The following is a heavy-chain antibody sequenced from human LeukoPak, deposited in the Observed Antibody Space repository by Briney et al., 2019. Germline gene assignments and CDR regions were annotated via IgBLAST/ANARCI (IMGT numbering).Heavy chain of an antibody. D-gene: IGHD2-21*01. V-gene: IGHV3-23*01. Sequence: GGSLRLSCAASGFTFNDYAISWVRQAPGKGLEWVAAISGSGENTHYADSVRGRFTISRDNSKNTVSVDMISLRAEDAAVYYCGKRVYYGGGALRSPFDSWGQGTLVTVSS. CDR3: GKRVYYGGGALRSPFDS. CDR2: ISGSGENT. CDR1: GFTFNDYA. J-gene: IGHJ4*02.